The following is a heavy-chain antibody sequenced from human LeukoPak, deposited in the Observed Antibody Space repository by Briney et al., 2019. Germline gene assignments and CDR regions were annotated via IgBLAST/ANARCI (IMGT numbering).Heavy chain of an antibody. CDR2: IYYSGST. Sequence: SETLSLTCAVYGGSFSGYYWSWIRQPPGKGLEWIGYIYYSGSTNYNPSLKSRVTISVDTSKNQFSLKLSSVTAADTAVYYCARASYSDYPYYYGMDVWGQGTTVTVSS. D-gene: IGHD4-11*01. J-gene: IGHJ6*02. CDR1: GGSFSGYY. V-gene: IGHV4-59*01. CDR3: ARASYSDYPYYYGMDV.